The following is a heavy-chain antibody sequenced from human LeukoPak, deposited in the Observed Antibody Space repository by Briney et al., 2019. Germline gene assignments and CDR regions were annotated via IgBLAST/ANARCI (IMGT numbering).Heavy chain of an antibody. CDR3: VRSDWFDN. Sequence: GGSLRLSCAASGFTFSNFAMTWVRQAPGKGLEWVSSIVGSSSTYYADSLKGRFTISRDNAKNSLYLQMNSLRAEDTAMYYCVRSDWFDNWGQGTLVTVSS. CDR1: GFTFSNFA. D-gene: IGHD3-3*01. V-gene: IGHV3-21*04. CDR2: IVGSSST. J-gene: IGHJ5*02.